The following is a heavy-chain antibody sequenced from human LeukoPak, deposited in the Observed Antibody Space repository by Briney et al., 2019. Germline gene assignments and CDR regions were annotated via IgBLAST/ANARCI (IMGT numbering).Heavy chain of an antibody. CDR2: ISSNGGST. V-gene: IGHV3-64*01. CDR1: GFTFSSYA. CDR3: ARDRGRFLERKSAFDI. J-gene: IGHJ3*02. D-gene: IGHD3-3*01. Sequence: GGSLRLSCAASGFTFSSYAMHWVCQAPGKGLEYVSAISSNGGSTYYANSVKGRFTISRDNSKNTLYLQMGSLRAEDMAVYYCARDRGRFLERKSAFDIWGQGTMVTVSS.